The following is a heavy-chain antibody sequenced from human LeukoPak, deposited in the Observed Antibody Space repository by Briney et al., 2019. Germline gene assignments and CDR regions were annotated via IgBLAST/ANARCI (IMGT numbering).Heavy chain of an antibody. CDR2: IWYDGSNQ. D-gene: IGHD3-22*01. V-gene: IGHV3-33*01. CDR1: GFTFSRFG. Sequence: GGSLRLSCEASGFTFSRFGMHWVRQAPGKGLEWVAVIWYDGSNQDYADSVKGRFTISRDNSKNTLYLQVSSLRAEDTAVYYCARDRWYDGSGYIAAFDYWGQETLVTVSS. CDR3: ARDRWYDGSGYIAAFDY. J-gene: IGHJ4*02.